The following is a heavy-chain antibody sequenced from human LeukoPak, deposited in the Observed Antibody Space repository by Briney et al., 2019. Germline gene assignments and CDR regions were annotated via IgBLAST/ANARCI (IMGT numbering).Heavy chain of an antibody. CDR3: ARGTDTAMVFDY. Sequence: SETLSLTCAVYGGSSSGYYWSWIRQPPGKGLEWIGEINHSGSTNYNTSLKSRVTISVDTSKKQFALKLSSVTAADTAVYYCARGTDTAMVFDYWGQGTLVTVSS. J-gene: IGHJ4*02. D-gene: IGHD5-18*01. CDR2: INHSGST. CDR1: GGSSSGYY. V-gene: IGHV4-34*01.